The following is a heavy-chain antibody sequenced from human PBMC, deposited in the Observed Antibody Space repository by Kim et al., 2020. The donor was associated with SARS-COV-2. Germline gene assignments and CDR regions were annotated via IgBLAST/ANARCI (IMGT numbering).Heavy chain of an antibody. V-gene: IGHV5-51*01. CDR3: ARQGFDY. Sequence: GDSDTRYSPSFHGQVTISADKSISTAYLQWSSLKASDTAMYYCARQGFDYWGQGTLVTVSS. CDR2: GDSDT. J-gene: IGHJ4*02.